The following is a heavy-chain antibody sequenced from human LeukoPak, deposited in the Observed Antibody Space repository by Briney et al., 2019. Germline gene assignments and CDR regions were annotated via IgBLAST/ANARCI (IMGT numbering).Heavy chain of an antibody. V-gene: IGHV4-39*01. Sequence: TSETLSLTCTVSGGSISGSSYYWAWIRQPPGKGLEWIGSIHKSGNTYYTASLESRVTISVDTSKNRFSLKLTSATATDTAVYYCARLVTAATGNCFDPWGQGTLVTVSS. D-gene: IGHD1-7*01. CDR1: GGSISGSSYY. CDR2: IHKSGNT. CDR3: ARLVTAATGNCFDP. J-gene: IGHJ5*02.